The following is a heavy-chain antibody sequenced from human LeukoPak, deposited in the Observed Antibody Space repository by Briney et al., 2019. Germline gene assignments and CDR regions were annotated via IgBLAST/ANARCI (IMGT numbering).Heavy chain of an antibody. Sequence: SGTLSLTCAVSGGSISSSNWWSWVRQPPGKGLEWIGEIYHSGSTNYNPSLKSRVTISVDKSKNLFSLKLSSVTAADTAVYYCARSYGSGTYDAFDIWGQGTMVTVSS. CDR2: IYHSGST. V-gene: IGHV4-4*02. J-gene: IGHJ3*02. CDR3: ARSYGSGTYDAFDI. D-gene: IGHD3-10*01. CDR1: GGSISSSNW.